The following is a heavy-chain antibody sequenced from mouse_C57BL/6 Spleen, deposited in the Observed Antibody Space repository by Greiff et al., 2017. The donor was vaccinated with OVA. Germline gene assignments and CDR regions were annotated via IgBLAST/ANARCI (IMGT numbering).Heavy chain of an antibody. J-gene: IGHJ2*01. CDR2: IDPSDSET. CDR3: ARWGTAYYFDY. Sequence: QVQLQQPGAELVRPGSSVKLSCKASGYTFTSYWMHWVKQRPIQGLEWIGNIDPSDSETHYNQKFKDKATLTVDKSSSTAYMQLSSLTSEDSAVDYCARWGTAYYFDYWGQGTTLTVSS. V-gene: IGHV1-52*01. D-gene: IGHD3-3*01. CDR1: GYTFTSYW.